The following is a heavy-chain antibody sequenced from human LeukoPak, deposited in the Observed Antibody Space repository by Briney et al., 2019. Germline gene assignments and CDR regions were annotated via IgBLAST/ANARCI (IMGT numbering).Heavy chain of an antibody. V-gene: IGHV3-23*01. CDR3: AKDTHRKSSSWYWDPHLYFDY. J-gene: IGHJ4*02. Sequence: GGSLRLSCAASGFTFSSYAMSWVRQAPGKGLEWVSAISGSGGSTYYADSVKGRFTISRDNSKNTLYLQMNSLRAEDTAVYYCAKDTHRKSSSWYWDPHLYFDYWGQGTLVTVSP. CDR2: ISGSGGST. D-gene: IGHD6-13*01. CDR1: GFTFSSYA.